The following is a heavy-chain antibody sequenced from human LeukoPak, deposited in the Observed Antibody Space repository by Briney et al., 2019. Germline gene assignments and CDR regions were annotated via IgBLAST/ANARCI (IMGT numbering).Heavy chain of an antibody. V-gene: IGHV4-31*03. CDR1: GGSISSGGYY. J-gene: IGHJ4*02. Sequence: SQTLSLTCTVSGGSISSGGYYWSWIRQHPGKGLEWIGYIYYSGSTYYNPSLKSRVTISVDTSKNQFSLKLSSVTAADTAVYYCARASGSPLDSSYVFDYWGQGTLVTVSS. D-gene: IGHD4-11*01. CDR2: IYYSGST. CDR3: ARASGSPLDSSYVFDY.